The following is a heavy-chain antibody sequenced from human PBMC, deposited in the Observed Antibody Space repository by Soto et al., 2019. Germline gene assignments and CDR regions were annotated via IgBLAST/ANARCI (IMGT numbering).Heavy chain of an antibody. CDR1: GGTFSSYA. V-gene: IGHV1-69*13. CDR2: IIPIFGTA. J-gene: IGHJ4*02. CDR3: ARASDYAGGNSGDFDY. D-gene: IGHD2-21*02. Sequence: ASVKVSCKASGGTFSSYAISWVRQAPGQGHEWMRGIIPIFGTANYAQKFQGRVTITADESTSTAYMDLSSLRSEDTAVYYCARASDYAGGNSGDFDYWGQGTLVTVSS.